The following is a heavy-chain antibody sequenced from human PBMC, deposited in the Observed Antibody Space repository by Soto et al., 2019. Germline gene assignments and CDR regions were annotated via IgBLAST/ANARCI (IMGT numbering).Heavy chain of an antibody. D-gene: IGHD4-17*01. V-gene: IGHV1-46*01. Sequence: ASVKVSCKASGYTFTSYYMHWVRQAPGQGLEWMGIINPSGGSTSYAQKFQGRVTMTRDTSTSTVYMELSSLRSEDTAVYYCARGWMTKVNSTNYYYGMDVWGQGTTVTVSS. CDR1: GYTFTSYY. CDR3: ARGWMTKVNSTNYYYGMDV. CDR2: INPSGGST. J-gene: IGHJ6*02.